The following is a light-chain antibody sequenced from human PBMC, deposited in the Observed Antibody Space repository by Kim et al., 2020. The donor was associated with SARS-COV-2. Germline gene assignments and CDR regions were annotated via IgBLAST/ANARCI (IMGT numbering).Light chain of an antibody. CDR2: AAS. J-gene: IGKJ4*01. Sequence: IQMTQSPSSLSASIGDRVTITCRTSQNIRTYLNWYQQRPGKAPKLLIYAASSLQSEVPSRFSGSGSGTDFTLTIASLQADDFATYYCQQSYSNPPTFGGGSKVEI. CDR3: QQSYSNPPT. CDR1: QNIRTY. V-gene: IGKV1-39*01.